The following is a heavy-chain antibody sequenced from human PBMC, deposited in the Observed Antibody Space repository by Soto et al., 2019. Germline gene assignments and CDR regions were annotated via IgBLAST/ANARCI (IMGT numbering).Heavy chain of an antibody. Sequence: SLTCAVSGYSISSGYYWGWIRQPPGKGLEWIGSIYHSGSTYYNPSLKSRVTISVDTSKNQFSLKLSSVTAADTAVYYCARDLRSGWYSWGQGTLVTVSS. CDR1: GYSISSGYY. CDR3: ARDLRSGWYS. J-gene: IGHJ4*02. CDR2: IYHSGST. V-gene: IGHV4-38-2*02. D-gene: IGHD6-19*01.